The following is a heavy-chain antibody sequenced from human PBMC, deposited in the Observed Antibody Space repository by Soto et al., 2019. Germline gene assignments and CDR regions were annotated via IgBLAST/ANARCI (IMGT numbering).Heavy chain of an antibody. V-gene: IGHV4-30-4*01. D-gene: IGHD3-22*01. J-gene: IGHJ4*02. Sequence: KPSETLSLTCTVSGGSISSGDYYWSWIRQPPGKGLEWIGYIYYSGSTYYNPSLKSRVTISVDTSKNQFSLKLSSVTAADTAVYYCARGLYYYDSSGPFDYWGQGTLVTVSS. CDR1: GGSISSGDYY. CDR3: ARGLYYYDSSGPFDY. CDR2: IYYSGST.